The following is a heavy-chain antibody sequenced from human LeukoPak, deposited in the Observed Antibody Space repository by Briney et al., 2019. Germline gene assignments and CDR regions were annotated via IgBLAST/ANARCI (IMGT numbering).Heavy chain of an antibody. J-gene: IGHJ4*02. CDR2: ISSVTTTI. D-gene: IGHD6-13*01. V-gene: IGHV3-48*04. CDR1: GFTLSSYS. Sequence: PGGSLRLSCAASGFTLSSYSMNWVRQAPGKGLEWISYISSVTTTIYYADSVKGRFTISRDNAKNSLYLQMNSLGAEDTAVYYCARDGVGLAAAGSQPTYYFDYWGQGTLVTVSS. CDR3: ARDGVGLAAAGSQPTYYFDY.